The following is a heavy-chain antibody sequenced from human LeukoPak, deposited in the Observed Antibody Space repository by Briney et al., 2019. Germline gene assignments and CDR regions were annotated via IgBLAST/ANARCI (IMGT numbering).Heavy chain of an antibody. CDR3: ARGNTGKYS. Sequence: GGSMRLSCAASGFTVSSNDVSWVREAPGKGLEWVSVIYSGGSTYYADSVKGRFTISRDNSKNTLSLPRNSLRAEDTAVYYSARGNTGKYSCGQGTLVTVSS. CDR1: GFTVSSND. J-gene: IGHJ4*02. V-gene: IGHV3-66*02. CDR2: IYSGGST. D-gene: IGHD4-23*01.